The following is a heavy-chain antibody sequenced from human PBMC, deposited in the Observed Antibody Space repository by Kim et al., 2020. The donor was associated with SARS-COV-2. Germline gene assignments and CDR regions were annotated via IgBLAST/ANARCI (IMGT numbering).Heavy chain of an antibody. V-gene: IGHV4-34*01. CDR3: AGSRRSENFDY. CDR1: GGSFSGYY. J-gene: IGHJ4*02. D-gene: IGHD3-10*01. Sequence: SETLSLTCAVYGGSFSGYYWSWIRQPPGKGLEWIGEISHSGSTNYNPSLKSRVSISVDTSKNQFSLKLSSVTAADTAVYYCAGSRRSENFDYWGQGTLVTVSS. CDR2: ISHSGST.